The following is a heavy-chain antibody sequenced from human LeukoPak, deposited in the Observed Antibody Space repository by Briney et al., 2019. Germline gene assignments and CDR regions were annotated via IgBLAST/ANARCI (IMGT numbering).Heavy chain of an antibody. Sequence: QSGGSLRLSCAASGFTFSGSAMSWVRQAPGEGLEWVSLISYSGANSYYTDSVRGRFTISRDNSKDTLFLQMNSLRAEDTAIYYCARDGSFWRGYPYYYDYWGQGTLVTVSS. V-gene: IGHV3-23*01. CDR3: ARDGSFWRGYPYYYDY. J-gene: IGHJ4*02. CDR1: GFTFSGSA. D-gene: IGHD3-3*01. CDR2: ISYSGANS.